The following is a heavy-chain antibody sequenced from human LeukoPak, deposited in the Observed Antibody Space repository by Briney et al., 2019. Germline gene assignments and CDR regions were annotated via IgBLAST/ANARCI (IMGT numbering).Heavy chain of an antibody. J-gene: IGHJ4*02. V-gene: IGHV1-8*03. D-gene: IGHD3-16*01. CDR2: MNPNSGNT. CDR3: ARGTGDPYDYVWGD. CDR1: GYTFTSYY. Sequence: ASVKVSCKASGYTFTSYYMHWVRQATGQGLEWMGWMNPNSGNTGYAQKFQGRVTITRNTSISTAYMELSSLRSEDTAVYYCARGTGDPYDYVWGDWGQGTLVTVSS.